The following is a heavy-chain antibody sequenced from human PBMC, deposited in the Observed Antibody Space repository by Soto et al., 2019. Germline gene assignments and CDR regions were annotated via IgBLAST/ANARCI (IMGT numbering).Heavy chain of an antibody. J-gene: IGHJ4*02. D-gene: IGHD3-10*01. CDR1: GFTFSSYA. Sequence: GGSLRLSCAASGFTFSSYAMHWVRQAPGKGLEYVSAISSNGGSTYYANSVKGRFTISRDNSKNTLYLQMGSLRAEDMAVYYCARDIDYYGSGSYSPWGQGTLVTVSS. CDR2: ISSNGGST. V-gene: IGHV3-64*01. CDR3: ARDIDYYGSGSYSP.